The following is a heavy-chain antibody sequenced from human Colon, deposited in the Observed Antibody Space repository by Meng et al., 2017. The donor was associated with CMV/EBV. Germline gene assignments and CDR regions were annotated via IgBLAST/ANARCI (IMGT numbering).Heavy chain of an antibody. Sequence: GCPSSSFGMNWVSQAPGKGLEWVSSISTISGFMYYADSVRGRFTISRDNAKNSVYLQMNSLRAEDTAVYYCARDSNDYSDYAHWFDAWGQGTLVTVSS. CDR1: GCPSSSFG. V-gene: IGHV3-21*01. D-gene: IGHD4-11*01. CDR2: ISTISGFM. J-gene: IGHJ5*02. CDR3: ARDSNDYSDYAHWFDA.